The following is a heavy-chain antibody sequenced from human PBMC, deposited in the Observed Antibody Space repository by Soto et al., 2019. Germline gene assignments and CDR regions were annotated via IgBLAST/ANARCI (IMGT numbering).Heavy chain of an antibody. D-gene: IGHD3-10*01. CDR1: GDSINRTSYW. CDR3: ARLDGSRMTYGLDV. CDR2: IYYTGIT. V-gene: IGHV4-39*01. Sequence: QLQLQESGPGLVKPSETLSLTCTVSGDSINRTSYWWGWIRQSPGMGLEWFGGIYYTGITYYNPSLKSRVTISVDTSKNQFSLNLRSVTAADTAVYYCARLDGSRMTYGLDVWGQGTTVTVSS. J-gene: IGHJ6*02.